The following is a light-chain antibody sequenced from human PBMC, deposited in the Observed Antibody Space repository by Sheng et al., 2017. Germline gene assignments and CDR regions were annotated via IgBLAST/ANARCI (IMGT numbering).Light chain of an antibody. V-gene: IGLV4-60*03. CDR3: ETWDTNTRV. Sequence: QPVLTQSSSASASLGSSVKLTCTLSSGHSNNIVAWHQQQPGKAPQYLMRVEGSGSYNKGSGVPDRFSVSRSGADHYLTISNLQSEDEADYYCETWDTNTRVFGGGTKLTVL. CDR1: SGHSNNI. J-gene: IGLJ3*02. CDR2: VEGSGSY.